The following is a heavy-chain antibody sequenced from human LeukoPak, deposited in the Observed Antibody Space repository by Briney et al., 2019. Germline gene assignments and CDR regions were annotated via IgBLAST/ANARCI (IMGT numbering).Heavy chain of an antibody. CDR1: GFTFRSYD. J-gene: IGHJ4*02. CDR3: AKRIQSAMATGY. V-gene: IGHV3-23*01. Sequence: GGSLRLSCAASGFTFRSYDMHWVRQAPGKGLEWVSDISGSGGSTYYADSVKGRFTISRDNSKNTLYLQMNSLRAEDTAVYYCAKRIQSAMATGYWGQGTLVTVSS. CDR2: ISGSGGST. D-gene: IGHD5-18*01.